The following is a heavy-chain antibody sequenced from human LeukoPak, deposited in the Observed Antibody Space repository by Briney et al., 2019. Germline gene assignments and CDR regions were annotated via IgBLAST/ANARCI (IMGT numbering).Heavy chain of an antibody. J-gene: IGHJ5*02. CDR2: IIPILGIA. Sequence: ASVKVSCKASGGTFSSYAISWVRQAPGHGLEWMGRIIPILGIANYAQKFQGRVTITADKSTSTAYMELSSLRSEDTAVYYCARESLEDRPSWFDPWGQGTLVTVSS. CDR1: GGTFSSYA. CDR3: ARESLEDRPSWFDP. D-gene: IGHD1-1*01. V-gene: IGHV1-69*04.